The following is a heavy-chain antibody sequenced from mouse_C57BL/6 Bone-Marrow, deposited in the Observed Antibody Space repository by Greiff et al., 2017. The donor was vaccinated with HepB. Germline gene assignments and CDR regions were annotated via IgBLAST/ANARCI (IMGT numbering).Heavy chain of an antibody. CDR1: CYTFTCYW. J-gene: IGHJ2*01. Sequence: QVQLQQPGAELVKPGASVKVSCNASCYTFTCYWMHCVKQRPGHGLEWIGRLHPSDSDTNYNQKFKGKATLTVDKSSSTAYMQLSSLTSEDSAVYYCAIRYYVSYYFDYWGQGTTLTVSS. D-gene: IGHD1-1*01. V-gene: IGHV1-74*01. CDR3: AIRYYVSYYFDY. CDR2: LHPSDSDT.